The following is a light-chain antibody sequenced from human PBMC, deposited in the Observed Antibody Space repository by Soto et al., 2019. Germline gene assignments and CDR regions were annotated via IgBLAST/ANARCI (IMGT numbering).Light chain of an antibody. V-gene: IGLV1-40*01. J-gene: IGLJ1*01. CDR3: QSYDSSLSGYV. Sequence: QSVLTQPASESGAPGQRVTLSCTGSSANIGAAYNVDWYQQLPGTAPKLLIYGNNNRPSGVPARFSGSKSGTSASLAIAGLQAEDEGDYYCQSYDSSLSGYVFGTGTKVTVL. CDR1: SANIGAAYN. CDR2: GNN.